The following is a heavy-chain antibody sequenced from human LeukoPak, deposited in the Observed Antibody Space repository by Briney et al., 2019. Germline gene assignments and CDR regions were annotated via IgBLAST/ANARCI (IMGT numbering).Heavy chain of an antibody. J-gene: IGHJ4*02. D-gene: IGHD3-9*01. V-gene: IGHV3-30*01. CDR1: GFTFSRYP. CDR2: IAYDGGNI. CDR3: ARDFEARFSFDY. Sequence: GGSLRLSCAASGFTFSRYPMHWVCQAPGKGLEWVAVIAYDGGNIFYAESVRGRFTISRDNSKNTLFLQMNSLRPEDTAVYYCARDFEARFSFDYWGQGTLVTVSS.